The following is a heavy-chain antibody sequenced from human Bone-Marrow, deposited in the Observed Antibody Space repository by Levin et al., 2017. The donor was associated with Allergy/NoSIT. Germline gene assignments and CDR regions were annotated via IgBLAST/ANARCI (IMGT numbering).Heavy chain of an antibody. V-gene: IGHV4-4*07. CDR2: IYTSGST. CDR3: AGEGSNSATYRGFDY. Sequence: SETLSLTCTVSGGSISGYYWTWIWLPAGKGLERIGRIYTSGSTNYNPSLKRRVTISVYTSKYQFSLNLSSVTAADTAVYYCAGEGSNSATYRGFDYLGQGTLVTVSS. CDR1: GGSISGYY. D-gene: IGHD1-26*01. J-gene: IGHJ4*02.